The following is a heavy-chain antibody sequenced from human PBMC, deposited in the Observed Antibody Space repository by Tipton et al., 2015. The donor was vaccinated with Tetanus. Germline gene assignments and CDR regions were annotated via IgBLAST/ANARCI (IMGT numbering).Heavy chain of an antibody. CDR1: GFSFRDFG. CDR2: ISGTGTTV. CDR3: ARDFRPIFGVAQPFDP. V-gene: IGHV3-48*02. Sequence: SLRLSCAGSGFSFRDFGMNWVRQAPGKGPEWVSHISGTGTTVDYADSVKGRFTISRDNAKNSLYLQMNSLRDEDTAIYYCARDFRPIFGVAQPFDPWGQGTLVTVSS. D-gene: IGHD3-3*01. J-gene: IGHJ5*02.